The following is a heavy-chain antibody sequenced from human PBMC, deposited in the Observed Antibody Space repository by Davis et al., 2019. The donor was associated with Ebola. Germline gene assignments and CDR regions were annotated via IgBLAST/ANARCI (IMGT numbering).Heavy chain of an antibody. J-gene: IGHJ4*02. CDR1: GFTFSSYE. Sequence: PGGSLRLSCAASGFTFSSYEMNWVRQAPGKGLEWVSYISSSGSTIYYADSVKGRFTISRDNAKNSLYLQMNSLRAEDTAVYYCARDEGQQWGRDYWGQGTLVTVSS. CDR3: ARDEGQQWGRDY. CDR2: ISSSGSTI. V-gene: IGHV3-48*03. D-gene: IGHD6-19*01.